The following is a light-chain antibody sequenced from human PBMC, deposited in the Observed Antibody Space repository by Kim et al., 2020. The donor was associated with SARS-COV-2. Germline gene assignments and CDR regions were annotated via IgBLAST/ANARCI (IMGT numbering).Light chain of an antibody. CDR3: QQRSNWPLT. J-gene: IGKJ4*01. V-gene: IGKV3-11*01. Sequence: LSPGERAALSCRASQSVGRSLAWYQQKPGQAPRLLIYDASNRATGIPARFSGSGSGTDFTLTISSLEPEDFAVYYCQQRSNWPLTFGGGTKVDIK. CDR1: QSVGRS. CDR2: DAS.